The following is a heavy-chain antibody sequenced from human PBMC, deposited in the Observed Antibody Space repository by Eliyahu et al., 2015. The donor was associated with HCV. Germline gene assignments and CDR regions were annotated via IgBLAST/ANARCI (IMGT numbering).Heavy chain of an antibody. J-gene: IGHJ6*02. CDR3: ASLLPVVVPAATSGGMDV. CDR2: ISYDGSNK. D-gene: IGHD2-2*01. CDR1: GYTFSSYA. V-gene: IGHV3-30-3*01. Sequence: GYTFSSYAMHXVRXXPGKXLEWVAVISYDGSNKYYADSVKGLFTISRDNSKNTMYLXMNSLRAEDTAVYYCASLLPVVVPAATSGGMDVWGQGTTVTVSS.